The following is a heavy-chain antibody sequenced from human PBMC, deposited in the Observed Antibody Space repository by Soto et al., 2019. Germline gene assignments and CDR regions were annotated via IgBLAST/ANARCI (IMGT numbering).Heavy chain of an antibody. D-gene: IGHD3-22*01. CDR3: ARDWSREYYYDSSGYYFGASFGY. CDR2: IIPIFGTA. CDR1: GGTFSSYA. J-gene: IGHJ4*02. V-gene: IGHV1-69*13. Sequence: ASVKVSCKASGGTFSSYAISWVRQAPGQGLEWMGGIIPIFGTANYAQKFQGRVTITADESTSTAYMELSSLRSEDTAVYYCARDWSREYYYDSSGYYFGASFGYWGQGTLVTVSS.